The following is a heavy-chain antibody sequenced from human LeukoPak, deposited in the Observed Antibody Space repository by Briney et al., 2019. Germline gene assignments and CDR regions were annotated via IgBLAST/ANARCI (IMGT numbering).Heavy chain of an antibody. Sequence: PSETLSLTCAVSGGSISSGGYSWSWIRQPPGKGLEWIGYIYHSGSTYYNPSLKSRVTISVDRSKNQFSLKLSSVTAADTAVYYCAQGYSYGYWYFDYWGQGTLVTVSS. V-gene: IGHV4-30-2*01. D-gene: IGHD5-18*01. CDR3: AQGYSYGYWYFDY. J-gene: IGHJ4*02. CDR1: GGSISSGGYS. CDR2: IYHSGST.